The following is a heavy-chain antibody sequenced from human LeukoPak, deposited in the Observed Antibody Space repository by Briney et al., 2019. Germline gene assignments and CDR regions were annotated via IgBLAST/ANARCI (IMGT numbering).Heavy chain of an antibody. V-gene: IGHV3-74*01. Sequence: GGSLRLSCAASGFTFSSYWMHWVLQAPGKGLVWVSRINSDGSSTSYADSVKGRFTISRDNAKNTLSLQMNSLRAEDTAVYYCARDETRRGCSGVTCYSDFDYWGQGTLVTVSS. CDR1: GFTFSSYW. CDR3: ARDETRRGCSGVTCYSDFDY. D-gene: IGHD2-15*01. J-gene: IGHJ4*02. CDR2: INSDGSST.